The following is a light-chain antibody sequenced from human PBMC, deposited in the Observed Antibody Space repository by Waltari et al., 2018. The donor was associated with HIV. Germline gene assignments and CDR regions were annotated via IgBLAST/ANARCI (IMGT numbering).Light chain of an antibody. Sequence: DIQMTQSPSSVSASVGDRVTITCRASQAINTWLAWYQQKPGKAPKLLIYTASTLQSGVPSRFSGSGSGADFTLTISSLQPEDFATYFCQEADSFPLAFGGGTKVEI. CDR3: QEADSFPLA. CDR1: QAINTW. V-gene: IGKV1-12*01. J-gene: IGKJ4*01. CDR2: TAS.